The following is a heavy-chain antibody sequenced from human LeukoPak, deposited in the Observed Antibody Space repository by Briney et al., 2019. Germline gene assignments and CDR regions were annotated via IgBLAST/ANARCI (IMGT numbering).Heavy chain of an antibody. CDR3: ASFRGYCSSTSCYGFDY. Sequence: GESLKISCKGSGYSFTSYWIGWVRQMPGKGLEWMGIIYPGDSDTRYSPSFQGQVTISADKSISTAYLQWSSLKASDTAMYYCASFRGYCSSTSCYGFDYWGQGTLVTVSS. J-gene: IGHJ4*02. CDR2: IYPGDSDT. CDR1: GYSFTSYW. D-gene: IGHD2-2*01. V-gene: IGHV5-51*01.